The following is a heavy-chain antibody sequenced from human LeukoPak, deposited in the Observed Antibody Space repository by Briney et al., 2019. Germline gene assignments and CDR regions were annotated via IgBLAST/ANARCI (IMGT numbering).Heavy chain of an antibody. J-gene: IGHJ4*02. V-gene: IGHV4-31*03. Sequence: PSETLSLTCTVSGVSISGGGYHWSWVRQHPGKGLEWIGYIYYSGGTYYNPSLKSRVTISVDTSKNQFSLKLSSVTAADTAVYYCARTYCSSNRCFNYWGQGTLATVSS. CDR1: GVSISGGGYH. CDR3: ARTYCSSNRCFNY. D-gene: IGHD2-2*01. CDR2: IYYSGGT.